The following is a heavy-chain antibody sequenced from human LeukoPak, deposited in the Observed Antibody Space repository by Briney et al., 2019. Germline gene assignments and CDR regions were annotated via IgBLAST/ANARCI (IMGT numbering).Heavy chain of an antibody. V-gene: IGHV3-13*01. CDR2: IGTAGDT. D-gene: IGHD5-18*01. CDR1: GFTFSSYD. CDR3: ARADLRGYSLDY. Sequence: GGSLRLSCAASGFTFSSYDMHWVRQTTGRGLEWVSGIGTAGDTYSPGSVKGRFTISRENAKNSLYLQMNSLRAGGTAVYHCARADLRGYSLDYWGQGTLVTVSS. J-gene: IGHJ4*02.